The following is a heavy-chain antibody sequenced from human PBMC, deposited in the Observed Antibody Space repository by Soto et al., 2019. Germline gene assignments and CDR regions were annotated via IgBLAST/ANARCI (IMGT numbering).Heavy chain of an antibody. Sequence: QVQLKQWGAGLLKPSETLSLTCAVYSGSFSDYYWSWIRQSPGKGLEWIGEINHSGRTNKNPSLGSRFSISVDKSKSQFSRKLGCVTAADTAVYYCARGKWLDNDWGQGTLVTVSS. CDR2: INHSGRT. CDR1: SGSFSDYY. CDR3: ARGKWLDND. D-gene: IGHD6-19*01. V-gene: IGHV4-34*01. J-gene: IGHJ4*02.